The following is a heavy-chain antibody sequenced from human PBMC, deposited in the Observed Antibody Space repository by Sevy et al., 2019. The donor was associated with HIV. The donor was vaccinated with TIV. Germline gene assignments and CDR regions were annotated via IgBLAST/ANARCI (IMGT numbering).Heavy chain of an antibody. Sequence: GGSLRLSCAASGFTFSSFFMSWVRQAPGKGLEWEANIKQDGSEKYYVDSVKGRFTISRDNARNSVYLQMNSLRAEDTGVYYCARDLTAPYYYYGMDVWGQGTMVTVSS. D-gene: IGHD1-20*01. V-gene: IGHV3-7*01. CDR3: ARDLTAPYYYYGMDV. CDR2: IKQDGSEK. J-gene: IGHJ6*02. CDR1: GFTFSSFF.